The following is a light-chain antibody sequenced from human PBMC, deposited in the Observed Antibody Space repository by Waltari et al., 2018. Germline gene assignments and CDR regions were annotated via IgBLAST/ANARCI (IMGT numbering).Light chain of an antibody. Sequence: QAVLTQPSSLSASPGASARLTCTLHGGINVADRKIYWYQQKPGRPPQYLLGFRSDLERQQASGLPSRFSGSKDASANAGILLISGVQSEDEADYYCMIWHSSASVFGGGTTLTVL. V-gene: IGLV5-45*03. CDR1: GGINVADRK. J-gene: IGLJ2*01. CDR3: MIWHSSASV. CDR2: FRSDLER.